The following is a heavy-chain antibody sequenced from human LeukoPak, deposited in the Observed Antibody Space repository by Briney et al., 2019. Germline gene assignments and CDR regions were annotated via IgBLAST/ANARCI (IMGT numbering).Heavy chain of an antibody. CDR2: ISSSSSYI. CDR1: RYTFSSYS. J-gene: IGHJ6*03. Sequence: PGGSLRLSCAASRYTFSSYSMNWVRQAPGKGLEWVSSISSSSSYIYYADSVKGRFTISRDNAKNSLYLQMNSLRAEDTAVYYCARRAVAYYYYYYMDVWGKGTTVTVSS. CDR3: ARRAVAYYYYYYMDV. D-gene: IGHD6-19*01. V-gene: IGHV3-21*01.